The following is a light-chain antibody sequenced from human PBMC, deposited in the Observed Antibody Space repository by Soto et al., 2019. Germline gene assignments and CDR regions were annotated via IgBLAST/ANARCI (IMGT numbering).Light chain of an antibody. CDR1: QSVSSN. CDR3: QQYNNWPRT. CDR2: GAS. Sequence: EIVLTQSPATLSVSPGERATRSCGASQSVSSNLAWYQQKPGQAPRLLIYGASTRATGIPARFSGSGSGTEFTLTISSLQSEDFAVYYCQQYNNWPRTFGQGTKVDIK. V-gene: IGKV3-15*01. J-gene: IGKJ1*01.